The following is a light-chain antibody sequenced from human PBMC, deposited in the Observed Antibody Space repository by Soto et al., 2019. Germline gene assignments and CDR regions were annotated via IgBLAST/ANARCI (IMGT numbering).Light chain of an antibody. V-gene: IGKV3-20*01. CDR2: GAS. CDR1: QSVSSSS. CDR3: QQYGSSPPWT. Sequence: EIVLTQSPGTLSLSPGERATLSCRASQSVSSSSFAWYQQKPGQAPRLLIYGASSRATGIPDRFSGSGSGTDFTLTISRLEPEDFAVYYCQQYGSSPPWTFGQGTKVDIK. J-gene: IGKJ1*01.